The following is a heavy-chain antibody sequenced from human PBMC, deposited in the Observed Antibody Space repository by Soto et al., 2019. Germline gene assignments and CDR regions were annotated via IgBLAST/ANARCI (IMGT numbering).Heavy chain of an antibody. D-gene: IGHD4-4*01. V-gene: IGHV4-30-4*01. Sequence: SETLSLTCTVSGGSISSGDYYWSWIRQPPGKGLEWIGYIYYSGSTYYNPSLKSRVTISVDTSKNQFSLKVSSVTAADTAVYYCDRGLHHYYYYGMDVWGQGTTVTVSS. CDR3: DRGLHHYYYYGMDV. CDR1: GGSISSGDYY. CDR2: IYYSGST. J-gene: IGHJ6*02.